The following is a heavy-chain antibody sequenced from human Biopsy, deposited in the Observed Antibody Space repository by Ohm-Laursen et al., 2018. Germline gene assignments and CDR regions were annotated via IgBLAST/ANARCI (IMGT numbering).Heavy chain of an antibody. J-gene: IGHJ3*01. Sequence: SETLSLTCTVSGGSIGGSGYYWSWIRQPPGKGLEWIGYISDTGTTNHNPSLRGRVAMSVDTSKNQFSLQLTSVTAADTAMFFCARLFRLDDYWNDDPPDGFDVWGQGTMVTVSS. CDR1: GGSIGGSGYY. CDR2: ISDTGTT. V-gene: IGHV4-61*08. CDR3: ARLFRLDDYWNDDPPDGFDV. D-gene: IGHD3-3*01.